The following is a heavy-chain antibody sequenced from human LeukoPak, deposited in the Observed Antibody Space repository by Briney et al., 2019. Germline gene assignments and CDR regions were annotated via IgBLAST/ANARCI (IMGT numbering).Heavy chain of an antibody. J-gene: IGHJ4*02. Sequence: ASVKVSCKASVYTFTSYGISWVRQAPGQGLEWMGWISAYNGNTNYAQKLQGRVTMTTDTSTSTAYMELRSLRSDDTAVYYCARVSPIVLMVYASDYWGQGTLVTVSS. CDR2: ISAYNGNT. V-gene: IGHV1-18*01. D-gene: IGHD2-8*01. CDR1: VYTFTSYG. CDR3: ARVSPIVLMVYASDY.